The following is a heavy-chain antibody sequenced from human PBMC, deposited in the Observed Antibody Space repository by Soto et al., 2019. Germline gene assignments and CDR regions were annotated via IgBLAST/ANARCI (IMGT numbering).Heavy chain of an antibody. V-gene: IGHV5-51*01. CDR1: GYSFTSYW. J-gene: IGHJ4*02. CDR3: ARQRRDDYYDSSGYPDY. Sequence: PGESLKISCKGPGYSFTSYWIGWVRQMPGKGLEWMGIIYPGDSDTRYSPSFQGQVTISADKSISTAYLQWSSLKASDTAMYYCARQRRDDYYDSSGYPDYWGQGTLVTVSS. CDR2: IYPGDSDT. D-gene: IGHD3-22*01.